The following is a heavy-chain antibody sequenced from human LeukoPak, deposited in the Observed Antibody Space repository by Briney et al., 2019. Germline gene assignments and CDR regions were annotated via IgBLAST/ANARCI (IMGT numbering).Heavy chain of an antibody. CDR3: ARVNSRWLQLGYFDY. Sequence: GGSLRLSCAAPGFTFSSYSMNWVRQAPGKGLEWVSSISSSSSYIYYADSVKGRFTISRDNAKNSLYLQMNSLRAEDTAVYYCARVNSRWLQLGYFDYWGQGTLVTVSS. J-gene: IGHJ4*02. CDR1: GFTFSSYS. V-gene: IGHV3-21*01. CDR2: ISSSSSYI. D-gene: IGHD5-24*01.